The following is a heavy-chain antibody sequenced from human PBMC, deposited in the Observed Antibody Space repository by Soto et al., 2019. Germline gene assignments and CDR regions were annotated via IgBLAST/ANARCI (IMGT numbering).Heavy chain of an antibody. V-gene: IGHV4-34*01. CDR3: ARGLNLGSSGYYLDY. CDR2: INHSGST. J-gene: IGHJ4*02. Sequence: SETLSLTCAVYGGSFSGYYWSWIRQPPGKGLEWIGEINHSGSTNYNPSLKSRVTISVDTSKNQFSLKLSSVTAADTAVYYCARGLNLGSSGYYLDYWGQGTLVTVSS. CDR1: GGSFSGYY. D-gene: IGHD3-22*01.